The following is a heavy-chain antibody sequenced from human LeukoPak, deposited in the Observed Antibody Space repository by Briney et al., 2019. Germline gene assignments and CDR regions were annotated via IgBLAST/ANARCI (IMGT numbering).Heavy chain of an antibody. CDR3: ARGDRYVYGMDV. D-gene: IGHD3-16*01. Sequence: PSETLSLTCAVSGGSISSSNWWSGVRQPPGKGLEWIGEIYHSGSTNYNPSLKSRVTISVDTSKNQFSLKLSSVTAADTAVYYCARGDRYVYGMDVWGKGTTVTVSS. CDR1: GGSISSSNW. J-gene: IGHJ6*04. V-gene: IGHV4-4*02. CDR2: IYHSGST.